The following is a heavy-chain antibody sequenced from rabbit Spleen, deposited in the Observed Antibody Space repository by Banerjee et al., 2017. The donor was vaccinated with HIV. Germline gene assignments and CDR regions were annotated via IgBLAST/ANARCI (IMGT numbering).Heavy chain of an antibody. Sequence: QEQLEESGGDLVKPGASLTLTCIASGVSFSGDSFSGDSYMCWVRQAPGKGLEWIACINTATGKAVYASWAKGRFTISKTSSTTVTLQMTSLTAADTATYFCARDLVGVIGWNFYLWGPGTLVTVS. CDR2: INTATGKA. CDR1: GVSFSGDSF. V-gene: IGHV1S45*01. CDR3: ARDLVGVIGWNFYL. J-gene: IGHJ4*01. D-gene: IGHD1-1*01.